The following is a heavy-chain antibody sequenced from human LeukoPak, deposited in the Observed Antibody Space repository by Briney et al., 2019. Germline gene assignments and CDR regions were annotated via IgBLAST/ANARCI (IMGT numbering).Heavy chain of an antibody. CDR3: ATVGTMRSRFREFDY. CDR1: GYTLTELS. D-gene: IGHD1-14*01. V-gene: IGHV1-24*01. J-gene: IGHJ4*02. CDR2: FDPEDGET. Sequence: ASVKVSCKVSGYTLTELSMHWVRQAPGKGLEWMGGFDPEDGETIYAQKFQGRVTMTEDTSTDTAYMELSSLRSEDTAVYYCATVGTMRSRFREFDYWGQGTPVTVSS.